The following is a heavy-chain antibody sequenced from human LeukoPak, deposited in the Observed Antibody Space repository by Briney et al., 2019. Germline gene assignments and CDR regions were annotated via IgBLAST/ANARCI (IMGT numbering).Heavy chain of an antibody. Sequence: SETLPLTCTVSGGSLSGHWWSWIRQTPGKGLEWIGYIYYSGNTNYNPSLNTRVTISVDTSKNQFSLNPRSVTAADTAVYYCAGLHFAAAEEFDPWGQGTLVTVSS. CDR2: IYYSGNT. D-gene: IGHD6-13*01. V-gene: IGHV4-59*08. CDR3: AGLHFAAAEEFDP. CDR1: GGSLSGHW. J-gene: IGHJ5*02.